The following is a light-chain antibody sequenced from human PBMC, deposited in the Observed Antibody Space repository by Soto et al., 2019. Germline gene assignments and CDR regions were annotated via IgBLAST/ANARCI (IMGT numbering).Light chain of an antibody. CDR1: SSDVGFYNY. V-gene: IGLV2-14*01. J-gene: IGLJ1*01. CDR2: DVF. Sequence: QSVLTQPASVSGSPGQSITISCTGTSSDVGFYNYVSWFQQHPGKAPKLLIYDVFSRPSGVSNRFSGSKSGNTASLTISGIQAEDEADYYRNSYTVTNPLTYVFGSGTKVTVL. CDR3: NSYTVTNPLTYV.